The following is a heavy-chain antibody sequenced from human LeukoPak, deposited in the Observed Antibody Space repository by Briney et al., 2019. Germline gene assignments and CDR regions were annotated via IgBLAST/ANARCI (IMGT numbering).Heavy chain of an antibody. D-gene: IGHD2-15*01. J-gene: IGHJ4*02. Sequence: GGSLRLSCAASGFSFSTYAMHWVRQAPGKGLDWVAMIWSDASNQYYADSVKGRFTISRDNSKNTLYLQMNSLRAEDTAVYYCARGYCSGGSCYGDYWGQGTLVTVSS. CDR2: IWSDASNQ. CDR1: GFSFSTYA. V-gene: IGHV3-30*02. CDR3: ARGYCSGGSCYGDY.